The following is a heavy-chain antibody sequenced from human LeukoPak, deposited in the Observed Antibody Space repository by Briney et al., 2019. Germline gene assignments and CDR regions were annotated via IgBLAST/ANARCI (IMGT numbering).Heavy chain of an antibody. CDR2: ISAYNGNT. CDR1: GYTFTSYG. J-gene: IGHJ6*02. CDR3: ARDHARFGELLEYYYYYYGMDV. Sequence: ASVKASCKASGYTFTSYGVSWVRQAPGQGLEWMGWISAYNGNTNYAQKLQGRVTMTTDTSTSTAYMELRSLRSDDTAVYYCARDHARFGELLEYYYYYYGMDVWGQGTTVTVSS. V-gene: IGHV1-18*01. D-gene: IGHD3-10*01.